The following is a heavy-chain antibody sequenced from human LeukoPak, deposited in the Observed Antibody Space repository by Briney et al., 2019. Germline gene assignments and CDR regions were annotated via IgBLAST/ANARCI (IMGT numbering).Heavy chain of an antibody. CDR3: ARVYQIDAFDI. CDR1: GGSFSGYY. CDR2: IYYSGST. Sequence: SETLSLTCAVYGGSFSGYYWSWIRQPPGKGLEWIGYIYYSGSTNYNPSLKSRVAISVDTSKNQFSLKLSSVTAADTAVYYCARVYQIDAFDIWGQGTMVTVSS. V-gene: IGHV4-59*01. J-gene: IGHJ3*02.